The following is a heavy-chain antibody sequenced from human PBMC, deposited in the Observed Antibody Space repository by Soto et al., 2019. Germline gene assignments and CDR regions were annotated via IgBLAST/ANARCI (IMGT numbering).Heavy chain of an antibody. D-gene: IGHD2-21*02. Sequence: SVKVSCKASGGTFSSYAISWVRHAPGQGLEWMGGIIPIFGTANYAQKFQGRVTITADESTSTAYMELSSLRSEDTAVYYCARTGYCGGDCSSNGLMTHWGQGTMVTVSS. CDR1: GGTFSSYA. CDR3: ARTGYCGGDCSSNGLMTH. V-gene: IGHV1-69*13. J-gene: IGHJ3*01. CDR2: IIPIFGTA.